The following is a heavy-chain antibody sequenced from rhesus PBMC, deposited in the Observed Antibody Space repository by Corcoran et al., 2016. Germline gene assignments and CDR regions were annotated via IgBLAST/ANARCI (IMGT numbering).Heavy chain of an antibody. D-gene: IGHD4-29*01. J-gene: IGHJ4*01. Sequence: EVQLVESGGGLVQPGGSLRLSCAASGFTFSNYGMTWVRQAPGKGLEWVSSISSASNYIYYADSVKGRFTISRDNGKNSLSLQMNSLRAEDTALYYCTTLTSATPNFDYWGQGVLVTVSS. CDR3: TTLTSATPNFDY. CDR2: ISSASNYI. CDR1: GFTFSNYG. V-gene: IGHV3S16*01.